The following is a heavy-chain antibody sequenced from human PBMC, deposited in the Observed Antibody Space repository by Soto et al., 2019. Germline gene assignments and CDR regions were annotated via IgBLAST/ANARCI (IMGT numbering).Heavy chain of an antibody. CDR2: ISGSGGST. Sequence: EVQRLESGGGLVQPGGSLRLSCAASGFPLGTYVMTWVRQAPGKGLEWVSAISGSGGSTNYADPVKGRFTISRDNTKNTLYLQMNSLRVEDTAVYYCAKDRKGSYCSGGTCYSFDYWGQGTLVTVPS. CDR3: AKDRKGSYCSGGTCYSFDY. V-gene: IGHV3-23*01. D-gene: IGHD2-15*01. CDR1: GFPLGTYV. J-gene: IGHJ4*02.